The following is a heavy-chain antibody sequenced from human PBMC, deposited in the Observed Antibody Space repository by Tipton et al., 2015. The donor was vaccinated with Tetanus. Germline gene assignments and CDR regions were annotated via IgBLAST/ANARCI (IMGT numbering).Heavy chain of an antibody. J-gene: IGHJ3*02. CDR1: GYTFTSYG. V-gene: IGHV1-18*01. Sequence: QLVQSGAEVKKPGASVKVSCKASGYTFTSYGISWVRQAPGQGLEWMGWISAYNGNTNYAQKLQCRVTMTTDTSTRTAYMELRSLRSDDTAVYYCARDRYYYDSSGYRDAFDIWGQGTMVAVSS. CDR3: ARDRYYYDSSGYRDAFDI. CDR2: ISAYNGNT. D-gene: IGHD3-22*01.